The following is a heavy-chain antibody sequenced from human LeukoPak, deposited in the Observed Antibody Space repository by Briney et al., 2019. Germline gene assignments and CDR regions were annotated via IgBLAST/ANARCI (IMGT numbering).Heavy chain of an antibody. CDR3: AREGAYYDFWSGYSQPFDY. CDR2: IYTSGST. D-gene: IGHD3-3*01. Sequence: SETLSLTCTVSGGSISSYYWSWIRQPAGKGLEWIGRIYTSGSTNYNPSLKSQVTMSVDTSKNQFSLKLSSVTAADTAVYYCAREGAYYDFWSGYSQPFDYWGQGTLVTVSS. J-gene: IGHJ4*02. CDR1: GGSISSYY. V-gene: IGHV4-4*07.